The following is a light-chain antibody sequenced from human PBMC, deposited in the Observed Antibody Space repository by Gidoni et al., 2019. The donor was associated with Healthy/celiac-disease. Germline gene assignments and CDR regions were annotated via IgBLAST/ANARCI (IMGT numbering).Light chain of an antibody. J-gene: IGKJ5*01. CDR1: QSVSSY. V-gene: IGKV3-11*01. CDR2: DAS. CDR3: QQRSNWPIT. Sequence: EIVLTQSPATLSLSPGERATLSCRASQSVSSYLAWYQQKPGQAPRLLIYDASNRATGLPARFSCSGSGTDFTLTISSPEPEDFAIYYCQQRSNWPITFGQGTRLEIK.